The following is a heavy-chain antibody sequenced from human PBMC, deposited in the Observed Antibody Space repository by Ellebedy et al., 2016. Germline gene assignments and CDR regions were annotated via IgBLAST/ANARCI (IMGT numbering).Heavy chain of an antibody. D-gene: IGHD3-10*01. CDR2: IYHSGST. Sequence: LRLSXAVSGGSISSGGYSWSWIRQPPGKGLEWIGYIYHSGSTYYNPSLKSRVTISVDRSKNQFSLKLSSVTAADTAVYYCARVRWFGELFDYWGQGTLVTVSS. CDR1: GGSISSGGYS. V-gene: IGHV4-30-2*01. J-gene: IGHJ4*02. CDR3: ARVRWFGELFDY.